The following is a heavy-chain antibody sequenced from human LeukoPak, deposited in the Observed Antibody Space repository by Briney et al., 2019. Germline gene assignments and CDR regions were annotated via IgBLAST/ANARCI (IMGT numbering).Heavy chain of an antibody. D-gene: IGHD6-13*01. CDR3: AREGVAATGLDY. J-gene: IGHJ4*02. CDR1: GYTFSIYN. Sequence: ASVKVSCKASGYTFSIYNMHWVRQAPGQGLEWMGIINPSGGSASDTQKFQGRVTMTRDTSTSTLYMELSSLRSEDTAVYYCAREGVAATGLDYWGQGTLVTVSS. V-gene: IGHV1-46*01. CDR2: INPSGGSA.